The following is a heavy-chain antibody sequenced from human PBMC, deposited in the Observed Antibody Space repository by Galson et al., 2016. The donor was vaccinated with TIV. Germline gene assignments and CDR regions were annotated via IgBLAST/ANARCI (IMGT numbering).Heavy chain of an antibody. CDR3: ARSYLGVGDPFDI. CDR2: ISWNSNSF. V-gene: IGHV3-9*01. D-gene: IGHD3-16*01. Sequence: SLRLSCAASGFNFDDYDMYWVRQAPGKGLEWVSRISWNSNSFVYADSVKDRFTISRDNANNSLYLQMNSLRAEDTDVYYCARSYLGVGDPFDIWGQGTVVTVSS. CDR1: GFNFDDYD. J-gene: IGHJ3*02.